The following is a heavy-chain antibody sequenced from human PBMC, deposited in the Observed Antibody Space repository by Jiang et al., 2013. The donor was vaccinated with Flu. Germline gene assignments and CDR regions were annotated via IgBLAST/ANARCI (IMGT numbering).Heavy chain of an antibody. J-gene: IGHJ4*02. CDR2: IDWDDDK. CDR1: GFSLNTREMC. CDR3: ARARPLIWSPYSLDF. Sequence: KPTQTLTLTCTFSGFSLNTREMCVTWIRQPPGKALEWLALIDWDDDKYYNPSLKTRLSISRDTSKNQVVLSMTNMDPVDTAIYYCARARPLIWSPYSLDFWGQGALVTVSS. V-gene: IGHV2-70*01. D-gene: IGHD3-3*01.